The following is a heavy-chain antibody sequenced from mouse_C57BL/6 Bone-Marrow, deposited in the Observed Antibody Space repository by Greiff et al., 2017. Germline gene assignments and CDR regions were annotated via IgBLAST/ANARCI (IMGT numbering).Heavy chain of an antibody. CDR1: GFSLTSYG. CDR2: IWRGGST. D-gene: IGHD1-1*01. Sequence: VKLMESGPGLVQPSQSLSITCTVSGFSLTSYGVHWVRQSPGKGLEWLGVIWRGGSTDYNAAFMSRLSITKDNSKSQVFFKMNSLQADDTAIYYCAKSNYYGSSYAMDYWGQGTSVTVSS. CDR3: AKSNYYGSSYAMDY. V-gene: IGHV2-5*01. J-gene: IGHJ4*01.